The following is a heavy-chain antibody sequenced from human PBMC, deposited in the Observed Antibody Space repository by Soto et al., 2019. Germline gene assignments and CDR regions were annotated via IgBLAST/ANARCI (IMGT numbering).Heavy chain of an antibody. J-gene: IGHJ4*02. D-gene: IGHD6-19*01. CDR2: ISAYNGNT. CDR3: ASYSSGWYDDY. CDR1: GYTFTSYG. V-gene: IGHV1-18*01. Sequence: ASVKVSCKASGYTFTSYGISWVRQAPGQGLEWMGWISAYNGNTNYAQKLQGRVSMTTDTSTSTAYMELRSLRSDDTAVYYCASYSSGWYDDYWGQGTLVTVSS.